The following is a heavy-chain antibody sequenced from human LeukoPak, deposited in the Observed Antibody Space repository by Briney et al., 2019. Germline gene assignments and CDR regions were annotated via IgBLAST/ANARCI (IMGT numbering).Heavy chain of an antibody. D-gene: IGHD2-2*02. CDR1: GFTFSSYA. CDR2: ISGSGGST. CDR3: AKVGYCSSTSCYREIGY. V-gene: IGHV3-23*01. Sequence: GGSLRLSCAASGFTFSSYAMSWVRQAPGKGLEWASAISGSGGSTYYADSVKGRFTISRDNSKNTLYLQMNSLRAEDTAVYYCAKVGYCSSTSCYREIGYWGQGTLVTVSS. J-gene: IGHJ4*02.